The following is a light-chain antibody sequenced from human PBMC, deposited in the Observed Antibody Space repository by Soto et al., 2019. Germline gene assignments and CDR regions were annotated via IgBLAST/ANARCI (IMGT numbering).Light chain of an antibody. J-gene: IGKJ1*01. Sequence: DIQMTQSPSSLSASVGDRVTITCRASQSISSYLNWYQQKPGKAPKLLIYAASSVPSGVPSRFSGSGSGTYFTLTISILQPEDFATYYCQQSYSTPPTFGQGTKVEIK. V-gene: IGKV1-39*01. CDR3: QQSYSTPPT. CDR2: AAS. CDR1: QSISSY.